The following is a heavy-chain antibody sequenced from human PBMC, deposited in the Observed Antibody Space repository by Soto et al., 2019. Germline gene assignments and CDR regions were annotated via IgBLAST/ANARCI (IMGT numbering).Heavy chain of an antibody. CDR2: IYYSGST. Sequence: SETLSLTCTVSGGSVSSGSYYWSWIRQPPGKGLEWIGYIYYSGSTNYNPYLKSRVTISVDTSKNQFSLKRSSVTAADTAVYYCARISGDYGDYTSYHGMDVWGQGTTVTVSS. CDR1: GGSVSSGSYY. V-gene: IGHV4-61*01. CDR3: ARISGDYGDYTSYHGMDV. J-gene: IGHJ6*02. D-gene: IGHD4-17*01.